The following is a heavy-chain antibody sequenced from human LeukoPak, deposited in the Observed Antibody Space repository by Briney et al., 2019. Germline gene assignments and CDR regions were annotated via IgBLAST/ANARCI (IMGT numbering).Heavy chain of an antibody. CDR1: GFTFSNYD. Sequence: GRSLRLSCAASGFTFSNYDMHWVRQAPGKGLEWVTLISYDGSNKYYADSVKGRFTISRDNSKNTLYLQMNSLRAEDTAVYYCAKDYRPHDFWSGLVDYWGQGTLVTVSS. CDR2: ISYDGSNK. V-gene: IGHV3-30*18. J-gene: IGHJ4*02. D-gene: IGHD3-3*01. CDR3: AKDYRPHDFWSGLVDY.